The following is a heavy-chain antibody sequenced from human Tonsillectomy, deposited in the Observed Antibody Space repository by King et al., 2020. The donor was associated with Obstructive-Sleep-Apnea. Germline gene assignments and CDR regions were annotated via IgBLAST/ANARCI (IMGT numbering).Heavy chain of an antibody. D-gene: IGHD5-18*01. Sequence: VQLVESGGGLVKPGGSLRLSCAASGFTCRSNSMNWVRQAPGKGLEWVSSIISSSSYIYYADSVKGRFTISIDNAKNSLYLQMNSLRAEDTAVYYCARDSSYTATFDYWGQGTLVTVSS. CDR3: ARDSSYTATFDY. CDR1: GFTCRSNS. CDR2: IISSSSYI. V-gene: IGHV3-21*01. J-gene: IGHJ4*02.